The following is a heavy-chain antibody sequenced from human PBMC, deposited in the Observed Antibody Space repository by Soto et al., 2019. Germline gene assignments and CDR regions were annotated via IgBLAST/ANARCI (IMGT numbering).Heavy chain of an antibody. Sequence: AETLSLTCAVYGGAFIGYYCIFIRHPPFKWLEWIVEINHSGSTNYNPSLKSRVTISVDTSKNQFSLKLSSVTAADTAVYYCARVPRKIFGVVIKPSYYYYYGMDAWGQGTTVTVSS. CDR3: ARVPRKIFGVVIKPSYYYYYGMDA. D-gene: IGHD3-3*01. J-gene: IGHJ6*02. CDR2: INHSGST. V-gene: IGHV4-34*01. CDR1: GGAFIGYY.